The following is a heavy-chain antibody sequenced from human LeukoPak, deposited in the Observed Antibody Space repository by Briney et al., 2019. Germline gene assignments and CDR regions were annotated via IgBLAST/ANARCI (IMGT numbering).Heavy chain of an antibody. CDR1: GYTFTGYY. D-gene: IGHD6-19*01. Sequence: ASVKVSCKASGYTFTGYYMHWVRQAPGQGLEWMGWINPNSGGTTYAQKFQGRVTMTRDTSISTAYMELSRLRSDDTAVYYCAREHGDSSAFDWGQGTLVTVSS. V-gene: IGHV1-2*02. CDR3: AREHGDSSAFD. CDR2: INPNSGGT. J-gene: IGHJ4*02.